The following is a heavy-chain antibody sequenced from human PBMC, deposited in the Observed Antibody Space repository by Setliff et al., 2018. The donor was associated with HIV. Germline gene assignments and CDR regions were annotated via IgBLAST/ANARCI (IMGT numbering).Heavy chain of an antibody. CDR1: GGSFSGYH. CDR3: ARRNSGWYDAFDI. CDR2: IYYSGST. V-gene: IGHV4-34*01. Sequence: PSETLSLTCAVYGGSFSGYHWNWIRQPPGKELEWSGSIYYSGSTYYNPSLKGRVTLSVDTSNNQFSLQLSSVTAADTAVYYCARRNSGWYDAFDIWGQGTMVTASS. D-gene: IGHD6-19*01. J-gene: IGHJ3*02.